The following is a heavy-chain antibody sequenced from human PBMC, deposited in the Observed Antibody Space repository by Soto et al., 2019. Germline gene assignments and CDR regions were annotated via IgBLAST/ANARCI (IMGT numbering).Heavy chain of an antibody. V-gene: IGHV4-4*02. CDR2: IYHSGST. D-gene: IGHD6-13*01. Sequence: SETLSLTCAVSGASISSINCWPWVGKPPGKGLEWIGEIYHSGSTNFNPSLKSRVTISVDKSKNQFSLNLSSVTAADTAVYYCATSIRPIAAAGSWFDPWGQGTLVTVSS. CDR3: ATSIRPIAAAGSWFDP. CDR1: GASISSINC. J-gene: IGHJ5*02.